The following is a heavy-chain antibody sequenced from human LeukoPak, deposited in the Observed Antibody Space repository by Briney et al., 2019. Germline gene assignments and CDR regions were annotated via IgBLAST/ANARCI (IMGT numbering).Heavy chain of an antibody. CDR1: GFTFSNAW. V-gene: IGHV3-15*01. CDR3: AKDWRIVATIRSLFDY. CDR2: IKSKIDGGTT. Sequence: GGSLRLSCVASGFTFSNAWMSWVRQAPGKGLEWVGRIKSKIDGGTTDYAAPVKGRFIISRDDSKNTLYLQMSSLRTEDTAVYYCAKDWRIVATIRSLFDYWGQGTLVTVSS. J-gene: IGHJ4*02. D-gene: IGHD5-12*01.